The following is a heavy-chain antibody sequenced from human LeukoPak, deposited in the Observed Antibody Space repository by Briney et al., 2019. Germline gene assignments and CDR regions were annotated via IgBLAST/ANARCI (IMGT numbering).Heavy chain of an antibody. V-gene: IGHV1-69*13. CDR1: GGTFSSYA. J-gene: IGHJ6*02. CDR3: TKLSPISKEGYYGMDV. Sequence: SVNVSCKASGGTFSSYAISWVRQAPGQGLEWMGGIIPIFGTANYAQKFQGRVTITADESTSTAYMELSSLRSEDTAVYYCTKLSPISKEGYYGMDVWGQGTTVTVSS. D-gene: IGHD5/OR15-5a*01. CDR2: IIPIFGTA.